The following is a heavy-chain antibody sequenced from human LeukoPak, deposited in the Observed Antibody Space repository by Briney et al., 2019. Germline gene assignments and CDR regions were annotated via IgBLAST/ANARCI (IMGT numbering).Heavy chain of an antibody. V-gene: IGHV4-39*01. J-gene: IGHJ5*02. CDR3: ARRDHTGRSHAWFDP. CDR2: LSDTGTT. D-gene: IGHD1-14*01. CDR1: GGSVSTISHF. Sequence: PSETLSLTCTVSGGSVSTISHFWDWVRQPPGKGLEWIVSLSDTGTTYYNPSLESRVTMSVDTSKDQFSLKLSSVAAADTAVYYCARRDHTGRSHAWFDPWGQGTLVTVSS.